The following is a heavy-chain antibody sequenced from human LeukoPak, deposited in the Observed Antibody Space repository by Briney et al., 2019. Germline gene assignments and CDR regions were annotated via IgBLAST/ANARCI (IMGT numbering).Heavy chain of an antibody. D-gene: IGHD3-3*01. CDR1: GFTFGDYA. CDR2: IRSKAYGGTT. V-gene: IGHV3-49*04. J-gene: IGHJ4*02. CDR3: TRGLDFWSGYYPTYYFDY. Sequence: PGGSLRLSCTASGFTFGDYAMSWVRQAPGKGLEWVGFIRSKAYGGTTEYAASVKGRFTISRDDSKSIAYLQMNSLKTEDTAVYYCTRGLDFWSGYYPTYYFDYRGQGTLVTVSS.